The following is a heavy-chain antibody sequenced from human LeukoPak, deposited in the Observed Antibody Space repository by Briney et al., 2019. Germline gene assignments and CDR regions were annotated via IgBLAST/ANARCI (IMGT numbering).Heavy chain of an antibody. Sequence: SETLSLTCTVSGGSISSYYWSRIRQPPGKGLEWIGYICYSGSTNYNPSLKSRVTISVDTSKNQFSLKLSSVTAADTAVYYCARSVATTMVDYWGQGTLVTVSS. CDR3: ARSVATTMVDY. D-gene: IGHD5-24*01. CDR2: ICYSGST. V-gene: IGHV4-59*01. CDR1: GGSISSYY. J-gene: IGHJ4*02.